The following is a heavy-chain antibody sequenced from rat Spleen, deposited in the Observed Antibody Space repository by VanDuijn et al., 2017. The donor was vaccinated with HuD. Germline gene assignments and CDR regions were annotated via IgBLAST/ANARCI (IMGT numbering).Heavy chain of an antibody. Sequence: QVQLKESGPGLVQPSQTLSLTCTVSGFSLMDYSVHWVRQPPGKGLEWIAAISSGGDTYYNSAIKSRLSISRDTSKSQVFLKMNSLQTEDTATYFCIRESLPGFNSHWFLYWGQGTPVTVSS. CDR2: ISSGGDT. CDR3: IRESLPGFNSHWFLY. CDR1: GFSLMDYS. V-gene: IGHV2-19*01. D-gene: IGHD1-4*01. J-gene: IGHJ3*01.